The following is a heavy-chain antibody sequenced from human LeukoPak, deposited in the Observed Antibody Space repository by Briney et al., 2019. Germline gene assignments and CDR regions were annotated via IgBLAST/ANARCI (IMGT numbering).Heavy chain of an antibody. V-gene: IGHV3-7*01. CDR3: ARAHLSSSSTDYMEV. CDR1: GFTFSSYW. D-gene: IGHD6-6*01. Sequence: GGSLRLSCAASGFTFSSYWMSWVRQAPGKGLEWVANIKQDGSEKYYVDSVKGRFTISRDNSKNTLYLQMNSLRAEDTAVYYCARAHLSSSSTDYMEVWGKGTTVTVSS. J-gene: IGHJ6*03. CDR2: IKQDGSEK.